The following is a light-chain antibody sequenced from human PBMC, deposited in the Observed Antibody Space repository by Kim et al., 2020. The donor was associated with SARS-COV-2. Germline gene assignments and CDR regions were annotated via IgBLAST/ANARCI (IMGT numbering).Light chain of an antibody. V-gene: IGLV3-19*01. CDR2: GKN. CDR1: SLRSYY. Sequence: AWGQAGRITCQGGSLRSYYASWYQQKPGQAPVLVIYGKNNRPSGIPDRFSGSSSGNTASLTITGAQAEDEADYYCNSRDSSGNHLVFGGGTQLTVL. J-gene: IGLJ3*02. CDR3: NSRDSSGNHLV.